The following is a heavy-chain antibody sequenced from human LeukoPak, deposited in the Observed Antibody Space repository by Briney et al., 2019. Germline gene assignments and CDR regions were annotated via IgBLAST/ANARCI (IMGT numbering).Heavy chain of an antibody. CDR1: GYTFTSYD. J-gene: IGHJ5*02. V-gene: IGHV1-8*01. Sequence: GASVKVSCKASGYTFTSYDINWVRQATGQGLEWMGWMNPNSGNTGYAQKFQGRVTMTRDTSISTAYMELSRLRSDDTAVYYCARGSRGVGVVVPAAIRGDNWFDPWGQGTLVTVSS. D-gene: IGHD2-2*02. CDR2: MNPNSGNT. CDR3: ARGSRGVGVVVPAAIRGDNWFDP.